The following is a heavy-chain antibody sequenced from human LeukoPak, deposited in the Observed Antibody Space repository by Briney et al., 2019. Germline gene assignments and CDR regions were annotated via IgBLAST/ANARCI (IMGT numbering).Heavy chain of an antibody. V-gene: IGHV3-9*01. CDR2: ISWNSGSI. Sequence: GRSLRLSCAASGFTFDDYAMHWVRQAPGKGLEWVSGISWNSGSIGYADSVKGRFTISRDNAKNSLYLQMNSLRAEDTAVYFCASFVASAGPWGQGTLVTVSS. D-gene: IGHD3-10*01. CDR1: GFTFDDYA. CDR3: ASFVASAGP. J-gene: IGHJ5*02.